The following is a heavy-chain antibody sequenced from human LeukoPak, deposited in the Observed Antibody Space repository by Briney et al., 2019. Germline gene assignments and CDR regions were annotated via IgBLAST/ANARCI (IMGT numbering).Heavy chain of an antibody. Sequence: GGSLRHSCAASGFTFSSYAMSWVRQAPGKGLEWVSAISGSGGSTYYADSVKGRFTISRDNSKNTLYLQMNSLRAEDTAVYYCAKARVRFGELLYFDYWGQGTLVTVSS. J-gene: IGHJ4*02. CDR2: ISGSGGST. CDR1: GFTFSSYA. D-gene: IGHD3-10*01. V-gene: IGHV3-23*01. CDR3: AKARVRFGELLYFDY.